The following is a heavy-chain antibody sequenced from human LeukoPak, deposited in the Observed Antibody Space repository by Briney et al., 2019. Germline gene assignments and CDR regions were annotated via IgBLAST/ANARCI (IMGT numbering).Heavy chain of an antibody. V-gene: IGHV4-59*01. Sequence: SETLCLTCAASRFSISSYYWSWIRQPPGKGLEWIGYISNTGNTIYNPSLKNRLTISVDTSKNQLSLKLSSVTAADTAVYYCARDSSNWYFDLWGRGSLVTVSS. D-gene: IGHD6-6*01. CDR2: ISNTGNT. CDR3: ARDSSNWYFDL. J-gene: IGHJ2*01. CDR1: RFSISSYY.